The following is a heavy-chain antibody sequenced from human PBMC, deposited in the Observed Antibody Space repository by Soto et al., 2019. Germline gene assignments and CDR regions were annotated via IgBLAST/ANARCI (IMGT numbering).Heavy chain of an antibody. CDR1: GFTFSSYA. Sequence: GGSLRLSCAASGFTFSSYAMSWVRQAPGKGLEWVSAISGSGGSTYYADSVKGRFTISRDNSKNTLYLQMNSLRAEDTAVYYCAKDRRYYYGSGSRGVGDAFDIWGQGTMVTVSS. D-gene: IGHD3-10*01. V-gene: IGHV3-23*01. CDR2: ISGSGGST. CDR3: AKDRRYYYGSGSRGVGDAFDI. J-gene: IGHJ3*02.